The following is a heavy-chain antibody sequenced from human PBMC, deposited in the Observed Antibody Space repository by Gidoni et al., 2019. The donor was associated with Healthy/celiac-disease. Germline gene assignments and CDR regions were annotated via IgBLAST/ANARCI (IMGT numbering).Heavy chain of an antibody. V-gene: IGHV4-39*01. Sequence: QLQLQESGPGLVKPSETLSRTCTVAGGSISSSSYYWGWIRQPPGKGLEWIGSIYYSGSTYYNPSLKSLVPISVDTSKTQFSLKLSSVTAADTAVYYCAIPYGSGVNWFDPWGQGTLVTVSS. CDR3: AIPYGSGVNWFDP. D-gene: IGHD3-10*01. CDR2: IYYSGST. J-gene: IGHJ5*02. CDR1: GGSISSSSYY.